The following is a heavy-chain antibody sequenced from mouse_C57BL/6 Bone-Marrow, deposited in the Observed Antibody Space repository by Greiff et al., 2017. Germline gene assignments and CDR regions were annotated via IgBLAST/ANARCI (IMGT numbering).Heavy chain of an antibody. Sequence: QVQLQQSGPELVKPGASVKLSCKASGYTFTSYDINWVKQRPGQGLEWIGWIYPRDGSTKYNEKFKGKVTLTVDTSSSTAYMELHSLPSEDSAVYFCTRLGFDGSSGDWYFDVWGTGTTVTVSS. J-gene: IGHJ1*03. CDR3: TRLGFDGSSGDWYFDV. CDR1: GYTFTSYD. D-gene: IGHD1-1*01. V-gene: IGHV1-85*01. CDR2: IYPRDGST.